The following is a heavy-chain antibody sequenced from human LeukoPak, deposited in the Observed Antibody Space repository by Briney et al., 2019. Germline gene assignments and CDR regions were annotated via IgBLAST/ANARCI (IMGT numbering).Heavy chain of an antibody. CDR2: IKQDGSEK. D-gene: IGHD3-22*01. CDR1: GFTFSSYW. Sequence: GGSLRLSSAASGFTFSSYWMSWVRQAPGKGLEWVANIKQDGSEKYYVDSVKGQFTISRDNAKNSLYLQMNSLRAEDTAVYYCASTYDSSGYFFDYWGQGTLVTVSS. CDR3: ASTYDSSGYFFDY. J-gene: IGHJ4*02. V-gene: IGHV3-7*01.